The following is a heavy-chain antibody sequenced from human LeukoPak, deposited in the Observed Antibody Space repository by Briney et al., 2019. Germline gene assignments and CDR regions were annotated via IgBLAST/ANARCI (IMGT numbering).Heavy chain of an antibody. J-gene: IGHJ4*02. Sequence: SETLSLTCTVSGGSISSYYWSWIRQPPGEGLEWIGYIYYSGSTNYNPSLKSRVTISVDTSKNQFSLKLSSVSAADTAVYYCARDGYNHYYFDYWGQGTLVTVSS. CDR1: GGSISSYY. V-gene: IGHV4-59*01. CDR2: IYYSGST. CDR3: ARDGYNHYYFDY. D-gene: IGHD5-24*01.